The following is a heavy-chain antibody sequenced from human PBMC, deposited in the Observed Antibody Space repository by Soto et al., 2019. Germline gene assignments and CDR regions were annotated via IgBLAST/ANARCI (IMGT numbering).Heavy chain of an antibody. CDR3: ARDHRYSSGQDAFDI. CDR2: INAGNGNT. D-gene: IGHD6-19*01. Sequence: SVKVSCKASGYTFTSYAMHWVRQAPGQRLEWMGWINAGNGNTKYSQKFQGRVTITRDTSASTAYMELSSLRSEDTAVYYCARDHRYSSGQDAFDIWGQGTMVTVSS. J-gene: IGHJ3*02. CDR1: GYTFTSYA. V-gene: IGHV1-3*01.